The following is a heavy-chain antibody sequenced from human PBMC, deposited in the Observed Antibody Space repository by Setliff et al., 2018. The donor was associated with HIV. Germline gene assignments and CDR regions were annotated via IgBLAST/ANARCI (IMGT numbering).Heavy chain of an antibody. CDR2: VDPEDGET. CDR1: GYTFTDYY. J-gene: IGHJ4*02. V-gene: IGHV1-69-2*01. D-gene: IGHD3-22*01. CDR3: TTPLDSSGYFGSDYFDY. Sequence: ASVKVSCKASGYTFTDYYIHWVQQAPGKGLAWMGRVDPEDGETTYAEKFQGRITITADTSTDTAYLELSSLRSEDSAFYYCTTPLDSSGYFGSDYFDYWGQGALVTVSS.